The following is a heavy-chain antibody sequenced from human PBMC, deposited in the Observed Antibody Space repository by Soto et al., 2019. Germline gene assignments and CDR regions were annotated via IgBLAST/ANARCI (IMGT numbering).Heavy chain of an antibody. CDR1: GFTFSSYT. J-gene: IGHJ5*02. CDR3: VRTIARATKGGWLDP. D-gene: IGHD1-26*01. Sequence: GGSLRLSCTASGFTFSSYTMSWVRQAPGKGLEWVSSFSGRDATTYYADSVKGRFTISRDNSKNTLYLQMNSLRAEDTALYFCVRTIARATKGGWLDPWGQGALVTVS. CDR2: FSGRDATT. V-gene: IGHV3-23*01.